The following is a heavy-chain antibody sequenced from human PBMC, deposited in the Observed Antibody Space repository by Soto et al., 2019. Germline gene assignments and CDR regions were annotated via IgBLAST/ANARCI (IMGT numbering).Heavy chain of an antibody. CDR2: IHGGGNSA. D-gene: IGHD1-26*01. CDR3: GKGRSYYYYYGVDV. CDR1: GFTFSGYA. V-gene: IGHV3-23*01. J-gene: IGHJ6*02. Sequence: HPGGSLRLSCAASGFTFSGYAMSWVRQAPGKGLEWVSVIHGGGNSAYYADSVKGRFTISRDNSKSTLYLQMNSLRAEDTAVYYCGKGRSYYYYYGVDVWGQGTTVTVSS.